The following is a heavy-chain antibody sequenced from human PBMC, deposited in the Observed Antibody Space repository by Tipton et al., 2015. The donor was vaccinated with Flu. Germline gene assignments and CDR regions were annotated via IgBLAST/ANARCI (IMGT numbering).Heavy chain of an antibody. D-gene: IGHD4-17*01. CDR3: AMRGSTVTNGDFDY. V-gene: IGHV4-4*07. CDR1: GGSISSYY. CDR2: IYTSGST. J-gene: IGHJ4*02. Sequence: LRLSCTVSGGSISSYYWSWIRQPAGKGLEWIGRIYTSGSTNYNPSLKSRVTMSVDTSKNQFSLKLSSVTAADTAVYYCAMRGSTVTNGDFDYWGQGTLVTVSS.